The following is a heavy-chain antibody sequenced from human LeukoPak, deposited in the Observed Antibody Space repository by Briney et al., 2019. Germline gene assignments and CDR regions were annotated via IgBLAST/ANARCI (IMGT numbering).Heavy chain of an antibody. Sequence: GGSLRLSCAASEFTFSTYVMHWVRQAPGKGLEWVAVISYNGSYKFYADSVKGRFTISRDNSKSTLYLQMNSLRAEDTAVYYCAKDRYSGLNTIDYWGQGPLVPVSS. CDR3: AKDRYSGLNTIDY. D-gene: IGHD6-13*01. CDR1: EFTFSTYV. CDR2: ISYNGSYK. V-gene: IGHV3-30*18. J-gene: IGHJ4*02.